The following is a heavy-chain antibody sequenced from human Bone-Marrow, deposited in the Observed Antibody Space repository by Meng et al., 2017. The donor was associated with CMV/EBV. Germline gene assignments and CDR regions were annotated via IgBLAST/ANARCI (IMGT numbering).Heavy chain of an antibody. D-gene: IGHD2-21*02. CDR3: ARAFVPTDYYYYGMDV. J-gene: IGHJ6*02. CDR2: INPSGGST. CDR1: GYTFTTYD. V-gene: IGHV1-46*01. Sequence: ASVKVSCKASGYTFTTYDINWVRQATGQGLEWMGMINPSGGSTAYAQKFQGRVTMTRDTSTSTVYMELSSLRSEDTAVYYCARAFVPTDYYYYGMDVWGQGTTVTVSS.